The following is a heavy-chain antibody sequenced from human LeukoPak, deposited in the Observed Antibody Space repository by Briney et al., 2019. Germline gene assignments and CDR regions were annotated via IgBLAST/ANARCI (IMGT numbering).Heavy chain of an antibody. Sequence: GSLRLSCAASGFTFSSYAMSWVRQAPGKGLEWIGRIYTSGSTNYNPSLKSRVTMSVDTSKNQFSLKLSSVTAADTAVYYCARGGGVRGGFAGYGSGSYYNGWGQGTLVTVSS. CDR3: ARGGGVRGGFAGYGSGSYYNG. J-gene: IGHJ4*02. V-gene: IGHV4-59*10. CDR1: GFTFSSYA. D-gene: IGHD3-10*01. CDR2: IYTSGST.